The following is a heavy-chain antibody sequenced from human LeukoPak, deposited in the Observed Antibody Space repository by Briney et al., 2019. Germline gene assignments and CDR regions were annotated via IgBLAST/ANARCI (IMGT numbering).Heavy chain of an antibody. J-gene: IGHJ4*02. Sequence: SGGSLRLSCAVSGFTFSSEAMGWVRQLPGGGPEWVSTISPAGGTTYYAESMKGRFTISRDNSKSTLYLQMNSLRVEDTAVYYCTKVRSGSSSWALRVFDYWGQGALVTVSS. D-gene: IGHD6-13*01. CDR2: ISPAGGTT. CDR3: TKVRSGSSSWALRVFDY. V-gene: IGHV3-23*01. CDR1: GFTFSSEA.